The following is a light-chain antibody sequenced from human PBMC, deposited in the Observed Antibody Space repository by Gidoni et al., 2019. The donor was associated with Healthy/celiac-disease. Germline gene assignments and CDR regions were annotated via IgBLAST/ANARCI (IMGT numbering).Light chain of an antibody. Sequence: EIVLTHSLGTLSLSPGERATLSGRASQSVSSSYLAWYQQKPGQAPRRLIYGASSRATGIPDRFSGSGSGTDFTLTISRLEPEDFAGYYCQQYGSSPRLTFXGXTKVEIK. CDR2: GAS. V-gene: IGKV3-20*01. J-gene: IGKJ4*01. CDR1: QSVSSSY. CDR3: QQYGSSPRLT.